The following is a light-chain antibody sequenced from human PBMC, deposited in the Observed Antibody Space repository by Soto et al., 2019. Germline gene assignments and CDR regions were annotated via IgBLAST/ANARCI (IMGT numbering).Light chain of an antibody. CDR3: QQYGDSPRLT. J-gene: IGKJ4*01. CDR2: GAS. Sequence: ELVLTQSPGTLSLSPGERAILSCRASQSVSSNYLARYQQKPGQAPRLLIYGASSRATGIPDRFSGSGSGTEFTVTIIRLEPEDFAVYYGQQYGDSPRLTVGGGTKVE. CDR1: QSVSSNY. V-gene: IGKV3-20*01.